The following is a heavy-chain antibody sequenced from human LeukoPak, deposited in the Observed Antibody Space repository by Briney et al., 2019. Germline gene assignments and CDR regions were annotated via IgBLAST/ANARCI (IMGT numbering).Heavy chain of an antibody. Sequence: GGSLRLSCAASGFTFSNYAMSWVRQAPGKWLEWVSTIHGSGGDTCYADSVRGRFTISRDNSKNTLYLQMSSLRAEDTAVYYCAIYYYESGSYPDSWGQGTLVTVSP. CDR1: GFTFSNYA. CDR3: AIYYYESGSYPDS. V-gene: IGHV3-23*01. J-gene: IGHJ4*02. CDR2: IHGSGGDT. D-gene: IGHD3-10*01.